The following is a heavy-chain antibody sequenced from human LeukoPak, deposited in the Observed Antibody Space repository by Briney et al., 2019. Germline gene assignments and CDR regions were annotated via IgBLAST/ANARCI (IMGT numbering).Heavy chain of an antibody. D-gene: IGHD3-22*01. CDR2: ISGGGAYT. CDR3: ARDYGEYYYDSSGYYGGFDY. V-gene: IGHV3-23*01. Sequence: PGGSLRLSCAASGFTFSNFAMSWVRQAPGKGLEWVSTISGGGAYTYYADSVKGRFTISRDNSKNTLDLQMKSLRVEDTALYYCARDYGEYYYDSSGYYGGFDYWGQGTLVTVSS. J-gene: IGHJ4*02. CDR1: GFTFSNFA.